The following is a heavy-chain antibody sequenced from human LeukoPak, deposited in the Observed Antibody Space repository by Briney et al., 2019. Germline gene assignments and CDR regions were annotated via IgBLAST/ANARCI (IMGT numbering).Heavy chain of an antibody. CDR3: ASDQRYAFDY. CDR1: GLSFNSCG. Sequence: PGGSLRLSCAASGLSFNSCGMHWVRQAPGKGLEWVSNIRTSAEGANYAYYADSVKGRVTISRDDAKNTLYLHMNSLRDDDTAVYYCASDQRYAFDYWGQGILVTVSS. V-gene: IGHV3-48*02. CDR2: IRTSAEGANYA. J-gene: IGHJ4*02. D-gene: IGHD3-9*01.